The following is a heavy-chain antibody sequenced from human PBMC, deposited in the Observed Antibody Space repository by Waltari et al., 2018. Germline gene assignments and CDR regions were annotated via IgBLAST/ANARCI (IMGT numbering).Heavy chain of an antibody. CDR1: GGSISSSALY. CDR3: ARLEDSYAETPIDY. D-gene: IGHD5-18*01. V-gene: IGHV4-39*01. Sequence: QLQLQESGPGLVKPSETLSLTCTVAGGSISSSALYWGWLRQPPGKGLEWIGSIYYSGTTYYSPTLNSRVTISVDTSKNQFSLKLTSVTAADTAVYYCARLEDSYAETPIDYWGQGTLVTVSS. CDR2: IYYSGTT. J-gene: IGHJ4*02.